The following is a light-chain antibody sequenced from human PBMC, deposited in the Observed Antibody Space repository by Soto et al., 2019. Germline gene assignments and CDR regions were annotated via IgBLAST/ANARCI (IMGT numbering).Light chain of an antibody. Sequence: EIVLTQSPGTLSLSPGERATLSCRASQSLSSRSLAWYQQRPGQAPRLLIYSASSRATGIPDRFTGSGSGTDLTLTISRLDPQDFALYYCHQYSRSPVTFSPLTFGGGSKVEIK. CDR1: QSLSSRS. CDR2: SAS. CDR3: HQYSRSPVTFSPLT. V-gene: IGKV3-20*01. J-gene: IGKJ4*01.